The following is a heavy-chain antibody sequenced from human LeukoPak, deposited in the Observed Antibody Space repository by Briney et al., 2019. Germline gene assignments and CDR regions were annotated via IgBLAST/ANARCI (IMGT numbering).Heavy chain of an antibody. CDR1: GYSISSGYY. D-gene: IGHD3-22*01. Sequence: SETLSLTCTVSGYSISSGYYWGWIRQPPGKGLEWIGSIYHSGSTYYNPSLKSRVTISVDTSKNQFSLKLSSVTAADTAVYYCARTYYYDSSGYRGEPFDYWGQGTRVTVSS. V-gene: IGHV4-38-2*02. CDR3: ARTYYYDSSGYRGEPFDY. J-gene: IGHJ4*02. CDR2: IYHSGST.